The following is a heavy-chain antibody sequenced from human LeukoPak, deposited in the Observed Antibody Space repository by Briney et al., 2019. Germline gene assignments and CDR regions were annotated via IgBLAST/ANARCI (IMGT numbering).Heavy chain of an antibody. CDR3: ARVDTSGYTLFDH. Sequence: PSETLSLTCTVSGGSISSSGSYWSWIRQHPGKGLEWIGYIYYSGSADYNPSLKSRAIISVDTSKNQVSLELSSVTDADTAVYYCARVDTSGYTLFDHWGQGTLVTVSS. J-gene: IGHJ4*02. CDR2: IYYSGSA. V-gene: IGHV4-31*03. D-gene: IGHD2-2*02. CDR1: GGSISSSGSY.